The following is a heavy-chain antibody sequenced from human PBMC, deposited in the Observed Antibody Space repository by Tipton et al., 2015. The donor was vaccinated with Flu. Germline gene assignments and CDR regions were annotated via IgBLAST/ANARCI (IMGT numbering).Heavy chain of an antibody. CDR2: IYYSGST. J-gene: IGHJ3*02. D-gene: IGHD5-24*01. CDR1: GDSISRGDYY. V-gene: IGHV4-31*03. Sequence: TLSLTCIVSGDSISRGDYYWSWIRQHPGKGLEWIGCIYYSGSTYYNPSLKSRLTVSLGTSKNQFSLRLSSVTAADTAVYYCAGGKRWLQSFDAFDIWGQGTMVTVSS. CDR3: AGGKRWLQSFDAFDI.